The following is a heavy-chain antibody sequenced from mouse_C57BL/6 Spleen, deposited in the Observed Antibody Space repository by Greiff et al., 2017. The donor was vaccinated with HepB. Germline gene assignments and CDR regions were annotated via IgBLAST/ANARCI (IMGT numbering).Heavy chain of an antibody. V-gene: IGHV1-26*01. CDR2: INPNNGGT. CDR3: APTTWFAY. D-gene: IGHD2-10*01. J-gene: IGHJ3*01. Sequence: EVQLQQSGPELVKPGASVKISCKASGYTFTDYYMNWVKQSHGKSLEWIGDINPNNGGTSYNQKFKGKATLTVDKSSSTAYMELRSLTSEDSAVYYGAPTTWFAYWGQGTLVTVSA. CDR1: GYTFTDYY.